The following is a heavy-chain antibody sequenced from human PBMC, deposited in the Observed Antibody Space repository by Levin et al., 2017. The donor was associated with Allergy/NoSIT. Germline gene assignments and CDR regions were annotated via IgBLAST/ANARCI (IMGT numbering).Heavy chain of an antibody. Sequence: ASVKVSCEASGYTFTGYYIHWVRQVPGQGLEWMGRIHPNTGVANYAQKFQGRVTLTRDTSIRTAHMELSRHNSDDTAIYYCTRVQLARDYFYGLDVWGQGTTVTVSS. CDR3: TRVQLARDYFYGLDV. J-gene: IGHJ6*02. CDR1: GYTFTGYY. V-gene: IGHV1-2*06. CDR2: IHPNTGVA.